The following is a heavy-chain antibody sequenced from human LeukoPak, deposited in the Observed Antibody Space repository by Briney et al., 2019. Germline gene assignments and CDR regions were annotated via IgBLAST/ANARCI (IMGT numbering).Heavy chain of an antibody. V-gene: IGHV1-46*01. CDR3: ARGPSRGYDILTGYYFSATAIDY. Sequence: ASVKVSCKASGYTFTSYYMHWVRQAPGQGLEWMGIINPSGGSTSYAQKFQGRVTMTRDTSTSTVYMELSSLRSEDTAVYYCARGPSRGYDILTGYYFSATAIDYWGQGTLVTVSS. J-gene: IGHJ4*02. CDR2: INPSGGST. CDR1: GYTFTSYY. D-gene: IGHD3-9*01.